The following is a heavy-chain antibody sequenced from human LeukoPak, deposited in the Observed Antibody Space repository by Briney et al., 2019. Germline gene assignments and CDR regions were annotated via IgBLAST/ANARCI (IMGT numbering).Heavy chain of an antibody. V-gene: IGHV3-23*01. Sequence: PGGSLRLSCAASGFTVSSNYMSWVRQAPGKGLEWVSAISGSGGSTYYADSVKGRFTISRDNSKNTLYLQMNSLRAEDTAVYYCAKSHTRTMAYYYYGMDVWGQGTTVTVSS. D-gene: IGHD3-10*01. CDR3: AKSHTRTMAYYYYGMDV. CDR2: ISGSGGST. J-gene: IGHJ6*02. CDR1: GFTVSSNY.